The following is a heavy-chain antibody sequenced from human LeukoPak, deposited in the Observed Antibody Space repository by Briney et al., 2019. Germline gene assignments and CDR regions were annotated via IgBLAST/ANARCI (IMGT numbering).Heavy chain of an antibody. J-gene: IGHJ5*02. CDR2: IYHSGST. CDR1: GGSISSSNW. V-gene: IGHV4-4*02. CDR3: ARRYCSGGSCYSDNWFDP. D-gene: IGHD2-15*01. Sequence: PSETLSLTCAVSGGSISSSNWWSWVRQPPGKGLEWIGEIYHSGSTYYNPSLKSRVTISVDTSKNQFSLKLSSVTAADTAVYYCARRYCSGGSCYSDNWFDPWGQGTLVTVSS.